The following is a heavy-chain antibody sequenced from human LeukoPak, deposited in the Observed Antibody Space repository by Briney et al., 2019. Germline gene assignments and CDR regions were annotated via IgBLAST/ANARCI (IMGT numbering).Heavy chain of an antibody. CDR1: GGSISSYY. J-gene: IGHJ4*02. CDR3: ARHLNYDFWSGSGFDY. D-gene: IGHD3-3*01. CDR2: IYYSGST. V-gene: IGHV4-59*08. Sequence: SETLSLTCTVSGGSISSYYWSWIRQPPGKGLEWIGYIYYSGSTNYNPSLKSRVTISVDTSKNQFPLKLSSVTAADTAVYYCARHLNYDFWSGSGFDYWGQGTLVTVSS.